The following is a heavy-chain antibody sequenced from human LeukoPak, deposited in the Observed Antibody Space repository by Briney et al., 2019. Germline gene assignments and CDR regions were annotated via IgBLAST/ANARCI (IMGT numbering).Heavy chain of an antibody. Sequence: GASVKVSGKASGYTFTGYYMHWVGQAPGQGLEWMGWINPNSGGTNYAQKFQGRVTMTRDTSISTAYMELSRLRSDDTAVYYCARDYFYYDSSGYDYWGQGTLVTVSS. J-gene: IGHJ4*02. D-gene: IGHD3-22*01. CDR2: INPNSGGT. V-gene: IGHV1-2*02. CDR1: GYTFTGYY. CDR3: ARDYFYYDSSGYDY.